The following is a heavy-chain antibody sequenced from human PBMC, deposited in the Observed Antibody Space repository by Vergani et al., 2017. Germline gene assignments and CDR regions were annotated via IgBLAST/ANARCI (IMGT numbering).Heavy chain of an antibody. Sequence: EVMLVQSGAEVKKPGESLKISCKYSESSFISNEIAWVRQMSGKGLQWMGNINPIDSKIAYSPSFQGQAIMSLDKSITTAYLQWRSLKASDTAIYFCAGGGHGSENGGALQRWGQGTNISVSS. CDR1: ESSFISNE. V-gene: IGHV5-51*03. CDR2: INPIDSKI. J-gene: IGHJ3*01. CDR3: AGGGHGSENGGALQR. D-gene: IGHD3-10*01.